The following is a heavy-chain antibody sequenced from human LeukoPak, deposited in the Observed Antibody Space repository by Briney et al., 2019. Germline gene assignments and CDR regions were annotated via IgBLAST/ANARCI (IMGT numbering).Heavy chain of an antibody. V-gene: IGHV4-30-2*01. CDR1: GGSISSGGYY. D-gene: IGHD5-12*01. CDR2: IYHSGST. Sequence: PSQTLSLTCTVSGGSISSGGYYWSWIRQPPGKGLEWIGYIYHSGSTYYNPSLKSRVTISVDRPKNQFSLKLSSVTAADTAVYYCARGSDIVATLVTWGQGTLVTVSS. J-gene: IGHJ5*02. CDR3: ARGSDIVATLVT.